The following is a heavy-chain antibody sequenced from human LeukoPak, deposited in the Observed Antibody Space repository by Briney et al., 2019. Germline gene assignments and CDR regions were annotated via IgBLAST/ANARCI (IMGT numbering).Heavy chain of an antibody. CDR1: GFTFNSYW. CDR2: IKPDGSAK. D-gene: IGHD3-3*01. CDR3: ARGPGFLTDY. V-gene: IGHV3-7*01. J-gene: IGHJ4*02. Sequence: GGSLRLSCAASGFTFNSYWMTWFRQAPGQGLEWVANIKPDGSAKYCVDSVKGRFTISRDNAKDSLYLQMNSLRVEDTAVYYCARGPGFLTDYWGQGTLVTVSS.